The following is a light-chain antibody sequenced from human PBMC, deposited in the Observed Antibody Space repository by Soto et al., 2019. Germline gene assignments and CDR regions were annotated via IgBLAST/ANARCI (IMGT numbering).Light chain of an antibody. J-gene: IGKJ1*01. CDR1: QSVLSSSNNKNY. V-gene: IGKV4-1*01. Sequence: DIVMTQSPDSLAVSLGERATINCKSSQSVLSSSNNKNYLAWYQQKPGQPPKLLIYWASTRESGVPDRFSGSGSGPDFTLTISSLQAEDVAVYYCQQYYSLPWTFGQGTQVEIK. CDR2: WAS. CDR3: QQYYSLPWT.